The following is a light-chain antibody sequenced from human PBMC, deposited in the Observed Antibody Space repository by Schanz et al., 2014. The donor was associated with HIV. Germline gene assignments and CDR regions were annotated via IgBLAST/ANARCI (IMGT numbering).Light chain of an antibody. CDR3: QQYDSSPP. CDR1: QTIGSSY. CDR2: GTS. J-gene: IGKJ5*01. Sequence: EIVLTQSPGTLSLSPGERATLSCRASQTIGSSYLAWYQQRPGQARRLLLYGTSSRATGIPDRFSGSGSGADFTLTISRLEPEDYAVYYCQQYDSSPPFGQGTRLEIK. V-gene: IGKV3-20*01.